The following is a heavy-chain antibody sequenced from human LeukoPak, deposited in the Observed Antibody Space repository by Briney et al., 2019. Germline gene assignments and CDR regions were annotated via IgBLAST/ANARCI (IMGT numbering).Heavy chain of an antibody. CDR2: TNHSGRT. Sequence: SETLSLTCAVYGGSFSGYYWSWIRQPPGKGLEWIGETNHSGRTNYNPSLKSRVSISVDTAKNQFSLKLSSVTATETAVYFCARGVNNWNIDVFDIWGQGTMVTVSS. V-gene: IGHV4-34*01. D-gene: IGHD1/OR15-1a*01. CDR1: GGSFSGYY. CDR3: ARGVNNWNIDVFDI. J-gene: IGHJ3*02.